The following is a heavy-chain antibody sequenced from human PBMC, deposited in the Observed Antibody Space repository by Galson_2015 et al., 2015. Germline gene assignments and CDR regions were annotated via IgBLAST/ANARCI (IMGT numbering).Heavy chain of an antibody. CDR1: GFTFSEFF. D-gene: IGHD6-13*01. J-gene: IGHJ3*02. CDR2: IRNSGRTT. Sequence: SLRLCCAASGFTFSEFFMTWIRQAPGKGLEWVSYIRNSGRTTYYADSVKGRFTICRDNAKNSLYLEASSLRAEDTAVYYCARKTSSRDAFDIWGQGTMITVSS. CDR3: ARKTSSRDAFDI. V-gene: IGHV3-11*01.